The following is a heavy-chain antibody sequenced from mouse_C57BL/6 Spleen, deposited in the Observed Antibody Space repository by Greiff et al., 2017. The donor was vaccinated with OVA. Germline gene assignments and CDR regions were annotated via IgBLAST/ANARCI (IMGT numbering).Heavy chain of an antibody. CDR2: INSNNGGT. CDR1: GYTFTNYW. J-gene: IGHJ2*01. Sequence: QVQLQQPGTELVRPGASVKLSCKASGYTFTNYWMHWMKQRPGQGLEWIGNINSNNGGTNYNEKFKSKATLTVDKSSSTAYMHLSSLTSEDSAVYYCTRAFIYYYDSSYYIDYWGQGTTLTVSS. CDR3: TRAFIYYYDSSYYIDY. V-gene: IGHV1-53*01. D-gene: IGHD1-1*01.